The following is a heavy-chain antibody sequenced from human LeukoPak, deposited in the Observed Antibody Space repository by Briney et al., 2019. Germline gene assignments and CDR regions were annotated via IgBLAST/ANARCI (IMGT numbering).Heavy chain of an antibody. V-gene: IGHV1-2*02. Sequence: ASVKVSCKASEYTFTGYHMHWVRQPPEHGLEWMGWINPNSGGTNYAQKFQGRVTMTRDTSISTAYMELSRLGSDDTAVYYCASGREYSGSGSHDDAFDVWGQGTMVTVSS. CDR2: INPNSGGT. CDR3: ASGREYSGSGSHDDAFDV. CDR1: EYTFTGYH. J-gene: IGHJ3*01. D-gene: IGHD3-10*01.